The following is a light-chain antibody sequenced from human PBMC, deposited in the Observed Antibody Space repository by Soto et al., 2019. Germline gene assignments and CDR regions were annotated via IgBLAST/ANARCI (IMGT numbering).Light chain of an antibody. V-gene: IGKV3-15*01. J-gene: IGKJ1*01. CDR1: QSVSSN. Sequence: EMAMSQSPATLSVSPGERSHPSCRASQSVSSNLAWYQQKPGQAPRLLIYGASTRATGIPARFSGSGSGTEFTLTISSLQSEDFAVYYCQQYNNWPPVTFGQGTKV. CDR3: QQYNNWPPVT. CDR2: GAS.